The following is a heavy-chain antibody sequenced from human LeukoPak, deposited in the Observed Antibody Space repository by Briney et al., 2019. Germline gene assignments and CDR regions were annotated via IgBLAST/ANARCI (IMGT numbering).Heavy chain of an antibody. Sequence: GGSLRLSCAASGFTFDDYTMHWVRQAPGKGLEWVSLISWDGGSTYYADSVKGRFTISRDNSKNSLYLQMNSLRDEDTAVYYCARDYSSFAFDIWGQGTMVTVSS. J-gene: IGHJ3*02. CDR2: ISWDGGST. CDR1: GFTFDDYT. D-gene: IGHD6-6*01. V-gene: IGHV3-43*01. CDR3: ARDYSSFAFDI.